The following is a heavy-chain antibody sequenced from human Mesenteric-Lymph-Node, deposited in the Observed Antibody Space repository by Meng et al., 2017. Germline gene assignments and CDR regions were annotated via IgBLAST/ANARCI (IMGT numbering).Heavy chain of an antibody. J-gene: IGHJ4*02. CDR2: IYYSGST. CDR1: GGSISSYY. D-gene: IGHD6-13*01. V-gene: IGHV4-59*12. Sequence: GSLRLSCTVSGGSISSYYWSWIRQPPGKGLEWIGYIYYSGSTNYNPSLKSRVTISVDTSKNQFSLKLSSVTAADTAVYYCAVIAAAGMDHNDYWGQGTLVTVSS. CDR3: AVIAAAGMDHNDY.